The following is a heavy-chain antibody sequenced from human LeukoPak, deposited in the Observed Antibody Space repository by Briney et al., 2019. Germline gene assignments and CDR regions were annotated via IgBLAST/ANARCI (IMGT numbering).Heavy chain of an antibody. Sequence: PGGSLRLSCAASGFTFSSYAMHWVRQAPGKGLEWVAVISYDRSHKYYADSVKGRFTISRDNSKNTLYLQMNSLRAEDTAVYYCARDGGLVTLYYGMDVWGQGTTVTVSS. CDR2: ISYDRSHK. J-gene: IGHJ6*02. CDR1: GFTFSSYA. D-gene: IGHD6-19*01. V-gene: IGHV3-30-3*01. CDR3: ARDGGLVTLYYGMDV.